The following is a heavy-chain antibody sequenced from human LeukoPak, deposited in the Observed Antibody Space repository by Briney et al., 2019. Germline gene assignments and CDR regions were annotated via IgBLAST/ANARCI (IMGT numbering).Heavy chain of an antibody. Sequence: SVKVSCKASGGTFSSYAIGWVRQAPGQGLEWMGGIIPIFGTANYAQKFQGRVTITTDESTSTAYMELSSLRSEDTAVYYCARAGAYCSSTSCHDAFDIWGQGTMVTVSS. D-gene: IGHD2-2*01. CDR1: GGTFSSYA. V-gene: IGHV1-69*05. CDR2: IIPIFGTA. CDR3: ARAGAYCSSTSCHDAFDI. J-gene: IGHJ3*02.